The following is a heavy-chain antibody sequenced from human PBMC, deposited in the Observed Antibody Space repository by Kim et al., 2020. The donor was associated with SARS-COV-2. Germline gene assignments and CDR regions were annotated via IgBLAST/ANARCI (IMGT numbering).Heavy chain of an antibody. Sequence: GNTKYSQKFQGGVTITRDTSASTAYMELSSLRSEDTAVYYCARGSGSYDYWGQGTLVTVSS. V-gene: IGHV1-3*01. CDR3: ARGSGSYDY. J-gene: IGHJ4*02. CDR2: GNT. D-gene: IGHD1-26*01.